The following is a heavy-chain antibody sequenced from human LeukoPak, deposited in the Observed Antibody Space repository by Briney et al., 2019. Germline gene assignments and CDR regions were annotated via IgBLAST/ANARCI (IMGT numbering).Heavy chain of an antibody. J-gene: IGHJ4*02. V-gene: IGHV1-8*01. Sequence: ASVKVSCKASGYIFTTYDINWVRQATGQGLEWMGWMNPNNGNAGYAQTFKGRVTMTRDTSTNTAYMELSGLRSDDTAVYYCARAHDYDSRGDYWGQGTLVTVSS. CDR1: GYIFTTYD. CDR3: ARAHDYDSRGDY. D-gene: IGHD3-22*01. CDR2: MNPNNGNA.